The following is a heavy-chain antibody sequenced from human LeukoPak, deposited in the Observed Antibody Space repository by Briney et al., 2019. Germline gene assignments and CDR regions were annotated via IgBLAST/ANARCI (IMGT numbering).Heavy chain of an antibody. CDR3: ANLRYSYGLG. D-gene: IGHD5-18*01. CDR2: ISRGGDTT. V-gene: IGHV3-23*01. Sequence: HSGGSLRLSCAASGFTFSSLAMNWVRQAPGKGLEWVSTISRGGDTTYYADSVKGRFTISRDNSGNSVYLQMNSLRAEDTAVYYCANLRYSYGLGGGQGTLVTVSS. CDR1: GFTFSSLA. J-gene: IGHJ4*02.